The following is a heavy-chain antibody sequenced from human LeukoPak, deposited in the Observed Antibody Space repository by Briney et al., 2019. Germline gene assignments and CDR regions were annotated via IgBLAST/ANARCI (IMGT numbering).Heavy chain of an antibody. CDR2: ISYDGSNK. J-gene: IGHJ4*02. CDR3: AREGTPTYYDFWSGYYAQEYFDY. V-gene: IGHV3-30*04. CDR1: GFTFSSYA. D-gene: IGHD3-3*01. Sequence: PGRSLRLSCAASGFTFSSYAMHWVRQAPGKGLEWVAVISYDGSNKYYADSVKGRFTISRDNSKNTLYLQMNSLRAEDTAVYYCAREGTPTYYDFWSGYYAQEYFDYWGQGTLVTVSS.